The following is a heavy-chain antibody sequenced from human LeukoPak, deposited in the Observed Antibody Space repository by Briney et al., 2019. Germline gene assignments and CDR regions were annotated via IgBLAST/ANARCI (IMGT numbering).Heavy chain of an antibody. V-gene: IGHV4-59*01. CDR3: ARIAAASYYFDY. J-gene: IGHJ4*02. CDR1: GGSIGSYY. D-gene: IGHD6-13*01. Sequence: SETLSLTCTVSGGSIGSYYWSWIRQPPGKGLEWIGYIYYSGSTNYNPSLKSRVTISVDTSKNQFSLKLSSVTAADTAVYYCARIAAASYYFDYWGQGTLVTVSS. CDR2: IYYSGST.